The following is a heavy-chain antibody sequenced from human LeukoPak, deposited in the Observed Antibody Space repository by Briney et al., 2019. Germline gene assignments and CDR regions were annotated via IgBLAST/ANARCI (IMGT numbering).Heavy chain of an antibody. CDR2: INHSGST. D-gene: IGHD5-12*01. J-gene: IGHJ1*01. CDR1: GGSFSGYY. CDR3: ARGYSGYDRKYFQH. V-gene: IGHV4-34*01. Sequence: SETLSLTCTVYGGSFSGYYWSWIRQPPGKGLEWIGEINHSGSTNYNPSLKSRVTISVDTSKNQFSLKLSSVTAADTAVYYCARGYSGYDRKYFQHWGQGTLVTVSS.